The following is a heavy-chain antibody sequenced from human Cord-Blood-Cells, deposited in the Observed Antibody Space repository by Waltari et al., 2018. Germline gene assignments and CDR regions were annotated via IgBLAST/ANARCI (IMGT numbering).Heavy chain of an antibody. CDR2: IYPSGST. CDR3: ARDPNSSGWYYFDY. CDR1: GGSISSYY. J-gene: IGHJ4*02. V-gene: IGHV4-4*07. D-gene: IGHD6-19*01. Sequence: QVQLQESGPGLVKPSETLSLTCTVSGGSISSYYWSWIRPPAGKGLEWIGRIYPSGSTNYNPSLKSRVTMSVDTSKNQFSLKLSSVTAADTAVYYCARDPNSSGWYYFDYWGQGTLVTVSS.